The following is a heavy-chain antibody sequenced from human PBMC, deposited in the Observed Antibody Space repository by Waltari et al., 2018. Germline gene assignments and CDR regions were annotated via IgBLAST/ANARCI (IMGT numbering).Heavy chain of an antibody. CDR3: ASRWSYGDYILADY. J-gene: IGHJ4*02. V-gene: IGHV3-7*01. D-gene: IGHD4-17*01. CDR2: RKQDGSEK. CDR1: GFTFSSYW. Sequence: EVQLVESGGGFVQPGGSLRLSFAASGFTFSSYWMSWVRHAPGKGLEWVANRKQDGSEKYYVDSVKGRFTISRDNAKNSLYLQMNSLRAEDTAVYYCASRWSYGDYILADYWGQGTLVTVSS.